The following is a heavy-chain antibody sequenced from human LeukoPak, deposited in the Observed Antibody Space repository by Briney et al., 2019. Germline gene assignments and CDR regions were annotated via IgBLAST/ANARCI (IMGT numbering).Heavy chain of an antibody. J-gene: IGHJ5*02. CDR2: IYYSGST. Sequence: PSETLSLTCAVYGGSFSGYYWSWIRQPPGKGLEWIGYIYYSGSTNYNPSLKSRVTISVDTSKNQFSLKLSSVTAADTAVYYCARRSYSSSWYPRPGWFDPWGQGTLVTVSS. V-gene: IGHV4-34*01. CDR3: ARRSYSSSWYPRPGWFDP. CDR1: GGSFSGYY. D-gene: IGHD6-13*01.